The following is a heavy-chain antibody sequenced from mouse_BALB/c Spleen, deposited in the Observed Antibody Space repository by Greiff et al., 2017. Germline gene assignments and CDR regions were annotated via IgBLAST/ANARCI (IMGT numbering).Heavy chain of an antibody. J-gene: IGHJ4*01. Sequence: DVQLVESGGGLVQPGGSRKLSCAASGFTFSSFGMHWVRQAPEKGLEWVAYISSGSSTIYYADTVKGRFTISRDNPKNTLFLQMTSLRSEDTAMYYCARCNYYGRFYAMDYWGQGTSVTVSS. CDR3: ARCNYYGRFYAMDY. V-gene: IGHV5-17*02. CDR2: ISSGSSTI. CDR1: GFTFSSFG. D-gene: IGHD1-2*01.